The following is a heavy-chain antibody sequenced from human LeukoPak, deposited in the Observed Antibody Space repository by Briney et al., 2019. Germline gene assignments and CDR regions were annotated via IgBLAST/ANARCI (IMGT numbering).Heavy chain of an antibody. D-gene: IGHD6-6*01. Sequence: PSETLSLTCTVSGGSISSGCYYGNWIRQPAGKGLEWIGRIYTSGSTNYNPSLKSRVTISVDTSKNQFSLKLSSVTAADTAIYYCARDFSSSSTVYYYYYMDVWGKGTTVTVSS. CDR1: GGSISSGCYY. V-gene: IGHV4-61*02. CDR3: ARDFSSSSTVYYYYYMDV. CDR2: IYTSGST. J-gene: IGHJ6*03.